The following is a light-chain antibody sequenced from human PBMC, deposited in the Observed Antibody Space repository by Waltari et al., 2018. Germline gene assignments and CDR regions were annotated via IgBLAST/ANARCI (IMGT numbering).Light chain of an antibody. CDR2: KDR. Sequence: SFELTQPPSLSVSPGQTARITCSGDALSKQYAHWNQQRPGLAPVLVIYKDREMPAGIPERFSGSSSGTTVTLTVSGGQAEDEADYYCQSADSSGSVVFGGGTKLTVL. V-gene: IGLV3-25*03. J-gene: IGLJ2*01. CDR1: ALSKQY. CDR3: QSADSSGSVV.